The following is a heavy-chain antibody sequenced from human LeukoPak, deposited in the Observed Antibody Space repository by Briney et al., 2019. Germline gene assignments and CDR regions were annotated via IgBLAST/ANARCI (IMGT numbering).Heavy chain of an antibody. CDR1: GFTFSSYG. Sequence: GRSLRLSCAASGFTFSSYGVHWVRQAPGKGLEWVAVISYDGSNKYYADSVKGRFTISRDNSKNTLYLQMNSLRAEDTAVYYCAKSAAVTPDAFDIWGQGTMVTVSS. V-gene: IGHV3-30*18. J-gene: IGHJ3*02. D-gene: IGHD6-25*01. CDR2: ISYDGSNK. CDR3: AKSAAVTPDAFDI.